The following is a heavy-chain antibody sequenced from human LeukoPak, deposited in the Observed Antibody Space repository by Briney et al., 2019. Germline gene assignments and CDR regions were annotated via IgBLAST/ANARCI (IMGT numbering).Heavy chain of an antibody. V-gene: IGHV3-23*01. CDR2: ISGSGGST. D-gene: IGHD4-17*01. Sequence: GGSLRLSCAASGFTFSSYGMSWVRQAPGKGLEWVSAISGSGGSTYYADSVKGRFTISRDNSKNTLYLQMNSLRAEDTAVYYCAKRRTVTTPKAPSYYYMDVWGKGTTVTISS. CDR1: GFTFSSYG. J-gene: IGHJ6*03. CDR3: AKRRTVTTPKAPSYYYMDV.